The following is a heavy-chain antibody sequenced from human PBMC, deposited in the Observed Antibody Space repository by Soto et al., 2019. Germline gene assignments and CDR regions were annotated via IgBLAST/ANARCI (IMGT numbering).Heavy chain of an antibody. D-gene: IGHD3-10*01. CDR2: IYYSGST. V-gene: IGHV4-61*01. CDR1: GGSVSSGSYY. Sequence: SETLSLTCTVSGGSVSSGSYYWSWIRQPPGKGLEWIGYIYYSGSTNYNPSLKSRVTISVDTSKNQFSLKLSSVTAADTAVYYCARGTSFGELLPFDYWGQGTLVTVSS. CDR3: ARGTSFGELLPFDY. J-gene: IGHJ4*02.